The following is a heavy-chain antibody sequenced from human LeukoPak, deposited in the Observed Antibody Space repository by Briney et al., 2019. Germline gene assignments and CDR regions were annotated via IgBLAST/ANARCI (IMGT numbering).Heavy chain of an antibody. J-gene: IGHJ4*02. D-gene: IGHD6-13*01. Sequence: PSETLSLTCTVSGGSISSSSYYWGWIRQPPGKGLEWIGSIYYSGSTYYNPSLKSRVTISVDTSKNQFSLKLSSVTAADTAVYYCAIGVAADEGDYWGQGTLVTVSS. V-gene: IGHV4-39*07. CDR1: GGSISSSSYY. CDR3: AIGVAADEGDY. CDR2: IYYSGST.